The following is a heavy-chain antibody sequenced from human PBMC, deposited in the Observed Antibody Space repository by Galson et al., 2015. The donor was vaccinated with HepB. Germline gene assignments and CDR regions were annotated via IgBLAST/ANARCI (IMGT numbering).Heavy chain of an antibody. CDR2: IGSDGVST. CDR3: VKNGIEYSNSGYFEV. D-gene: IGHD4-11*01. CDR1: GFTFSSYG. J-gene: IGHJ4*02. Sequence: SLRLSCATSGFTFSSYGMHWVRQGPGKGLEYVSVIGSDGVSTYYPDSVKGRVTISRDNPENTLYLQMTSLRPEDTAFYYCVKNGIEYSNSGYFEVWGQGTLVIVSS. V-gene: IGHV3-64D*06.